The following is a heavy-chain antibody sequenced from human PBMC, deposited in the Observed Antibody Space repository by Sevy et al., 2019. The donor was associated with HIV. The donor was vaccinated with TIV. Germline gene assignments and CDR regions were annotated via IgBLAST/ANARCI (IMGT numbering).Heavy chain of an antibody. Sequence: GGSVRLSCAASGFTFSSYSMNWVRQAPGKGLEWVSSISSSSSYIYYADSVKGRFTISRDNAKNSLYLQMNSLRAEDTAVYYCARDRESSSWPNWFDPWGQGTLVTVSS. CDR2: ISSSSSYI. D-gene: IGHD6-13*01. CDR3: ARDRESSSWPNWFDP. V-gene: IGHV3-21*01. CDR1: GFTFSSYS. J-gene: IGHJ5*02.